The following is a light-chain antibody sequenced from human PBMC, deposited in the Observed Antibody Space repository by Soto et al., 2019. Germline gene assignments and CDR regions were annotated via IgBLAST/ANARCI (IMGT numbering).Light chain of an antibody. CDR3: QQRDNWPWT. CDR1: QSVRGN. V-gene: IGKV3-11*01. Sequence: ETVLTQSPATLSLSPGERATLSCRASQSVRGNLAWYQHKPGQAPRLLIYDASNRATGIPGRFSGSGSGTDFTLTISNLEPEDFAVYYCQQRDNWPWTFGQGAKVEIK. J-gene: IGKJ1*01. CDR2: DAS.